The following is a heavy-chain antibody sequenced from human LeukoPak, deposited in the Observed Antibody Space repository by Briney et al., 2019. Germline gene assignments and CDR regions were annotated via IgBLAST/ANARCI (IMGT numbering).Heavy chain of an antibody. J-gene: IGHJ4*02. V-gene: IGHV3-23*01. D-gene: IGHD2-2*02. CDR2: ISGSGGST. CDR1: GFTFSSYA. CDR3: AKSNGIVVVPAAIPYFDY. Sequence: GGSLRLSCAASGFTFSSYAMSWVRQAPGKGLEWVSAISGSGGSTYYADSVKGRFTISRDNSKNTLYLQMNSLRAEDTAVYYCAKSNGIVVVPAAIPYFDYWGQGTLATVSS.